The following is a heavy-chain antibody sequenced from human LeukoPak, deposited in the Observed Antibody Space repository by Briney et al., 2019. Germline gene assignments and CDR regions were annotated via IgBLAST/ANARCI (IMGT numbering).Heavy chain of an antibody. Sequence: PGGSLRLSCAASGFTFSSYGMHWVRQAPGKGLEWVAVISYDGSNKYYADSVKGRFTISRDNSKDTLYLQMNNLRAEDTAVYYCAKDDYYGSGSYYYYYYGMDVWGKGTTVTVSS. CDR1: GFTFSSYG. CDR2: ISYDGSNK. CDR3: AKDDYYGSGSYYYYYYGMDV. D-gene: IGHD3-10*01. J-gene: IGHJ6*04. V-gene: IGHV3-30*18.